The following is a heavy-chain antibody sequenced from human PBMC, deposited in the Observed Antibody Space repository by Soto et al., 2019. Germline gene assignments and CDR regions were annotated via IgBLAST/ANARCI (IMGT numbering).Heavy chain of an antibody. Sequence: LSLTCAISGDSVSTNIAAWSWIRQSPSRGLEWLGRTLYRSSKWYNEYAVSVKSRMTINPDTSKNQFSLQLNSVTPEDTAVYYCARDAAPTLNYPHGMDVWGQGTAVTVSS. CDR1: GDSVSTNIAA. J-gene: IGHJ6*02. V-gene: IGHV6-1*01. D-gene: IGHD1-7*01. CDR3: ARDAAPTLNYPHGMDV. CDR2: TLYRSSKWYN.